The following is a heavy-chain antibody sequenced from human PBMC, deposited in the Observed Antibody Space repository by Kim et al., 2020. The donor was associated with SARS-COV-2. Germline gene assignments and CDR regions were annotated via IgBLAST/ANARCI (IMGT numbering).Heavy chain of an antibody. D-gene: IGHD1-26*01. V-gene: IGHV3-11*01. Sequence: TIYYADSVKGRFTISSDNAKNSLYLQINSLRVEDTAVYYCAREVGASGYWGQGTLVTVSS. J-gene: IGHJ4*02. CDR2: TI. CDR3: AREVGASGY.